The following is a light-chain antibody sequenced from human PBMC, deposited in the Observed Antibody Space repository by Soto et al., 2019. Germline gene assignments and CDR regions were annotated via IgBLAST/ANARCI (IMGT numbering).Light chain of an antibody. V-gene: IGLV1-40*01. CDR2: GNN. J-gene: IGLJ2*01. CDR1: SSNIGAGYD. CDR3: QSYDNSLSGSWV. Sequence: QSVLTQPPSVSGAPGQRVTISCIGSSSNIGAGYDVHWYQQLPGTAPKLLIYGNNNRPSGVPDRFSGSKSGTSASLAITGLQAEDEADYYCQSYDNSLSGSWVFGGGTKVTVL.